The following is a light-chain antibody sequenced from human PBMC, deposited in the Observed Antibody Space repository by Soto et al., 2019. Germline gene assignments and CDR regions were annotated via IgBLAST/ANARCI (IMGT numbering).Light chain of an antibody. CDR2: DAY. Sequence: VLTQSPATLSLSPGERATLSCRASQSVGRSLAWYQQKPGQAPRLLIYDAYNRATGIPHRFSGSGSGTDFTLTISSLEPEDFAVYYGQQSSQWPTITFGQGTRLEIK. CDR1: QSVGRS. J-gene: IGKJ5*01. CDR3: QQSSQWPTIT. V-gene: IGKV3-11*01.